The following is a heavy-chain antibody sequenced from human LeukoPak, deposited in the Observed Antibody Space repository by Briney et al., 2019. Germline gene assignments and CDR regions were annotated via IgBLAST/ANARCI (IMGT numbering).Heavy chain of an antibody. CDR3: ARDGTAAGLYFDL. J-gene: IGHJ4*01. V-gene: IGHV3-7*01. CDR2: IRQDGGER. CDR1: GFTFTDYW. Sequence: GGSLRLSCAVSGFTFTDYWMNWVRQAPGKGLEWVASIRQDGGERYYVDSVKGRFTISRDNTKNSLYLQMSALRAEDTAVYYCARDGTAAGLYFDLWGQGTLVTVSS. D-gene: IGHD6-13*01.